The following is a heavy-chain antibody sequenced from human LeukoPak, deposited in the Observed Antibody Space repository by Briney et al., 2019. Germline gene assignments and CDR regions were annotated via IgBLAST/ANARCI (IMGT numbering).Heavy chain of an antibody. CDR2: ISSSSSTI. CDR3: ARDDDYGDYGADAFDI. D-gene: IGHD4-17*01. V-gene: IGHV3-48*01. CDR1: GFTFSSYV. J-gene: IGHJ3*02. Sequence: GGSLRLSCAASGFTFSSYVMSWVRQAPGKGLEWVSYISSSSSTIYYADSVKGRFTISRDNAKNSLYLQMNSLRAEDTAVYYCARDDDYGDYGADAFDIWGQGTMVTVSS.